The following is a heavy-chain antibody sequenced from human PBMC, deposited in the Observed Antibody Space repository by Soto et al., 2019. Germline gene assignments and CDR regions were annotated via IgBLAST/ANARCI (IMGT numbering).Heavy chain of an antibody. D-gene: IGHD2-2*02. CDR2: INPSDPYT. CDR1: GHSFTSYW. Sequence: WESLKISFPSSGHSFTSYWIVWVRQRPGKGLEWMGRINPSDPYTTYSPSFQGHVTISTDKSFSTAYLQWSGLKASDTAMYYCARLGYCTGTSCYTFDSWGQGTLVTVSS. J-gene: IGHJ4*02. CDR3: ARLGYCTGTSCYTFDS. V-gene: IGHV5-10-1*01.